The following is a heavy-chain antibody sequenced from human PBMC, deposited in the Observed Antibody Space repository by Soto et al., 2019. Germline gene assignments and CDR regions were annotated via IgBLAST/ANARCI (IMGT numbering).Heavy chain of an antibody. CDR3: ARVYIVLMVYATPYYMDV. V-gene: IGHV1-18*01. Sequence: ASVKVSCKASGYTFTSYGISWVRQAPGRGLEWMGWISAYNGNTNYAQKLQGRVTMTTDTSTSTAYMELRSLRSDDTAVYYCARVYIVLMVYATPYYMDVWGKGTTVTVSS. CDR2: ISAYNGNT. J-gene: IGHJ6*03. D-gene: IGHD2-8*01. CDR1: GYTFTSYG.